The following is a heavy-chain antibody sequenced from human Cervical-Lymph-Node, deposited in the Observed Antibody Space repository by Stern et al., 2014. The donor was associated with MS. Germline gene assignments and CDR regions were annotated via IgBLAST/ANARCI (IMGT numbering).Heavy chain of an antibody. D-gene: IGHD3-16*01. V-gene: IGHV3-30*03. CDR3: VRADVRGSYALFDY. J-gene: IGHJ4*02. CDR1: GFTFNHYA. CDR2: ISYDGSNK. Sequence: VQLVESGGGVVQPGRSLRLSCVVSGFTFNHYAMHWVRQAPGKGLEWVAVISYDGSNKHYADAVMGRFTISRDNSKNTLSLQMNSLRAEDTAVYYCVRADVRGSYALFDYWGQGTLVTVSS.